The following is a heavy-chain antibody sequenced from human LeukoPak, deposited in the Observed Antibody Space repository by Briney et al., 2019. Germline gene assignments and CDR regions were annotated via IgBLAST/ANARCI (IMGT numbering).Heavy chain of an antibody. V-gene: IGHV1-69*04. CDR2: IIPILGIA. D-gene: IGHD3-9*01. CDR3: ATGEPYYDILTGYYRLNYFDY. CDR1: GGTFSSYA. J-gene: IGHJ4*02. Sequence: GASVKVSCKASGGTFSSYAISWVRQAPGQGLEWMGRIIPILGIANYAQKFQGRVTITADKSTSTAYMELSSLRSEDTAVYYCATGEPYYDILTGYYRLNYFDYWGQGTLVTVSS.